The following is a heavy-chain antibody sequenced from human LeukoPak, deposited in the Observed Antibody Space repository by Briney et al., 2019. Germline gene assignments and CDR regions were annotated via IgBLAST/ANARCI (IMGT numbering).Heavy chain of an antibody. J-gene: IGHJ4*02. CDR1: GYSFSYFG. CDR2: INCYNGNT. Sequence: GASVKVSCKASGYSFSYFGVNWVRQAPGQGLEWMGWINCYNGNTNYGQKSEGRLTLTTDTATSSDYMELRNLRSDDTAVYYCARGLDAAAGLANFDYWGQGTLVTVSS. V-gene: IGHV1-18*01. CDR3: ARGLDAAAGLANFDY. D-gene: IGHD6-25*01.